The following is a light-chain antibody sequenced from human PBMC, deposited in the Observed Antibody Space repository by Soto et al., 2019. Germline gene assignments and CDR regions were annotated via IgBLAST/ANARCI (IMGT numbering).Light chain of an antibody. CDR1: SSAVGGYNY. J-gene: IGLJ1*01. CDR3: SSYTSSSTLV. CDR2: EVS. V-gene: IGLV2-14*01. Sequence: QSVLTQPASVSGSPGQSITISCTGTSSAVGGYNYVSWYQQHPGKAPKLMIYEVSNRPSGVSIRFSSSKSGNTASLTISGLQAEDEADYYCSSYTSSSTLVFGTGTKLTVL.